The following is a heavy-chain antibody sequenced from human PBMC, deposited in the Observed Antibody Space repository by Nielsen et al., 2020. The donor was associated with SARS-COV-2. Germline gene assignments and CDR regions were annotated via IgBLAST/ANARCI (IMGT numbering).Heavy chain of an antibody. V-gene: IGHV1-18*01. Sequence: ASVKVSCKASGYTFTSYGIGWVRQAPGQGLEWMGWISAYNGNTHYPQKFQGRVTMTTDTSTGTAYMELRSLKSDDTAVYYCAKDRWAANDVFDIWGQVTMVTVSS. CDR2: ISAYNGNT. CDR3: AKDRWAANDVFDI. D-gene: IGHD4-23*01. CDR1: GYTFTSYG. J-gene: IGHJ3*02.